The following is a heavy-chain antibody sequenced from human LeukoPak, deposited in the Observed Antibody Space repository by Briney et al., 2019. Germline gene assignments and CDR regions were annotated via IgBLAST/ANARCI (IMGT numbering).Heavy chain of an antibody. D-gene: IGHD2-2*01. J-gene: IGHJ4*02. CDR2: IFYSGST. Sequence: SETLSLTCIVSGGSISSGGYYWTWIRQHPGKGLEWIGYIFYSGSTYYNPSLKSRVIISVDTSKNQFSLKLSSVTAADTAVYYCARLGATRDIVVVPAMSWGQGTLVTVSS. CDR3: ARLGATRDIVVVPAMS. CDR1: GGSISSGGYY. V-gene: IGHV4-31*03.